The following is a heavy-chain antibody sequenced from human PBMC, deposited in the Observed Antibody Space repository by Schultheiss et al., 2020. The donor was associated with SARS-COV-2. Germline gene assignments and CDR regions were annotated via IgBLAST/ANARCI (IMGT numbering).Heavy chain of an antibody. D-gene: IGHD2-2*02. Sequence: GGSLRLSCAASGFTFSSYSMNWVRQAPGKGLEWVSSISSSSSYIYYADSVKGRFTISRDNAKNSLYLQMNSLRAEDTAVYYCARGAHVPRYCSSPSCYTWSAFDIWGQGTMVTVSS. J-gene: IGHJ3*02. CDR3: ARGAHVPRYCSSPSCYTWSAFDI. CDR2: ISSSSSYI. CDR1: GFTFSSYS. V-gene: IGHV3-21*01.